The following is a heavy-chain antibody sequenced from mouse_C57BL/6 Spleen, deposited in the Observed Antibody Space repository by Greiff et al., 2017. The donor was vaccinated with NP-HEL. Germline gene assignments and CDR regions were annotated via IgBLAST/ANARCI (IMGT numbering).Heavy chain of an antibody. CDR1: GYTFTSYW. Sequence: QVQLQQPGAELVRPGTSVKLSCKASGYTFTSYWMHWVKQRPGQGLEWIGVIDPSDSYTNYNQKFKGKATLTVDTSSSTAYMQLSSLTSEDSAVYYCARSTGNYFDYWGKGTTLTVSS. CDR3: ARSTGNYFDY. D-gene: IGHD4-1*01. J-gene: IGHJ2*01. CDR2: IDPSDSYT. V-gene: IGHV1-59*01.